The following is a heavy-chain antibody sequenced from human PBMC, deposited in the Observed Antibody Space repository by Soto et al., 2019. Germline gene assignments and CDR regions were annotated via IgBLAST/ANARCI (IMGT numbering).Heavy chain of an antibody. J-gene: IGHJ4*02. CDR2: INSAGSST. CDR3: ALSDTVTTDY. Sequence: EVQLVESGGGLVQPGGSLRLSCAASGLTFSNYWMHWVRQAPGKGLVWVSRINSAGSSTTYADSVKGRFTISRDNAKNTLYLQMNSLRAEDTAVYYCALSDTVTTDYWGQGTLVTVSS. CDR1: GLTFSNYW. V-gene: IGHV3-74*01. D-gene: IGHD4-17*01.